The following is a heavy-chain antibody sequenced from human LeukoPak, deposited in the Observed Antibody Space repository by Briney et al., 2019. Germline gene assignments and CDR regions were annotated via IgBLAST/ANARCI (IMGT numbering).Heavy chain of an antibody. D-gene: IGHD2-2*01. CDR2: INHSGST. Sequence: SETLSLTCAVYGGSFSGYYWSWIRQPPGKGLEWIGEINHSGSTNYNPSLKSRVTISVDTSKNQFSLKLSSVTAADTAVYYCARGFEVPAAISYYYMDVWGKGTTVTVPS. V-gene: IGHV4-34*01. CDR3: ARGFEVPAAISYYYMDV. CDR1: GGSFSGYY. J-gene: IGHJ6*03.